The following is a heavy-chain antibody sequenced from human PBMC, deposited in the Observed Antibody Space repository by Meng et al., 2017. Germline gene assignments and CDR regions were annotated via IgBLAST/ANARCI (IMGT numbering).Heavy chain of an antibody. V-gene: IGHV3-15*04. J-gene: IGHJ4*02. CDR2: IERKSDGGTI. D-gene: IGHD6-13*01. CDR1: GIRFTDAW. Sequence: DVLVVGVGGGWVNPGRSFELSCVASGIRFTDAWMSWFRQAPGKGLEWVGRIERKSDGGTIYYAAPVKGRFTISRDDSKNTLYLQMYSLINEDTAVYFCATGAAAADHWGQGTLVTVSS. CDR3: ATGAAAADH.